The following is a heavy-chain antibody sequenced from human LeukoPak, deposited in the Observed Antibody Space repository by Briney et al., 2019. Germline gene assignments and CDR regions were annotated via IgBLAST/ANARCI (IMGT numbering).Heavy chain of an antibody. CDR1: GGSISSYY. Sequence: SETLSLTCTDTGGSISSYYWSWIRQPPGKGLEWIGYIYYSGSTNYNPSLKSRVTISVDTSKNQFSLKLSSVTAADTAVYYCVRDLGYSYGYGYYGMDVWGQGTTVTVSS. CDR3: VRDLGYSYGYGYYGMDV. J-gene: IGHJ6*02. V-gene: IGHV4-59*01. D-gene: IGHD5-18*01. CDR2: IYYSGST.